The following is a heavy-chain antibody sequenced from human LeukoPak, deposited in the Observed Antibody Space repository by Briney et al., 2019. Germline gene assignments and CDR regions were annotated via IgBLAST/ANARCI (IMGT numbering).Heavy chain of an antibody. CDR1: GGSINTYH. CDR3: ARESLFEPGIVDY. D-gene: IGHD1-26*01. Sequence: SETLSLTCTVSGGSINTYHWSWIRQPAGKGLEWVGRVYTSGNTNYNPSLKSRVTMSVDTSKNQFSLKLTSVTAADTAVYFCARESLFEPGIVDYWGQGTLVTVSS. J-gene: IGHJ4*02. V-gene: IGHV4-4*07. CDR2: VYTSGNT.